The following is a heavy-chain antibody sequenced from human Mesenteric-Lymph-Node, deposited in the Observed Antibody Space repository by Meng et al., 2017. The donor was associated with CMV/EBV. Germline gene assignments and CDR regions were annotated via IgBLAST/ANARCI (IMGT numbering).Heavy chain of an antibody. CDR2: INHSGST. V-gene: IGHV4-34*01. CDR1: GGSFSCYY. Sequence: QVPLQQWCSGPFKPSEPLSLTFAVYGGSFSCYYWSWIRQPPGKGLEWIGEINHSGSTNYNPSLKSRVTISVDTSKNQFSLKLSSVTAADTAVYYCARHQRWLKSEGGFNYWGQGTLVTVSS. D-gene: IGHD4-23*01. J-gene: IGHJ4*02. CDR3: ARHQRWLKSEGGFNY.